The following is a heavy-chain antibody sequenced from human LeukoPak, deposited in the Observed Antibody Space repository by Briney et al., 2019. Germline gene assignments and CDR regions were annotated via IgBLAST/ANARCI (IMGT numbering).Heavy chain of an antibody. D-gene: IGHD2-21*02. CDR3: ARACGGDCYSVAFDI. CDR2: IYYSGST. V-gene: IGHV4-59*01. J-gene: IGHJ3*02. CDR1: GGSISSYY. Sequence: KPSETLSITCTVSGGSISSYYWSWIRQPPGKGLEWIGYIYYSGSTNYNPSLKSRVTISVDTSKNQFSLKLSSVTAADTAVYYCARACGGDCYSVAFDIWGQGTMVTVSS.